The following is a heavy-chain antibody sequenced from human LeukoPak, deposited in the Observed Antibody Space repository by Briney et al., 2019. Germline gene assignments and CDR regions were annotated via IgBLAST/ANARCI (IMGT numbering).Heavy chain of an antibody. V-gene: IGHV3-53*01. D-gene: IGHD6-13*01. Sequence: GGSLRLSCAASGFTVSSNYMSWVRQAPGKGLEWVSVIYSGGSTYYADSVKGRFTISSDNSKNTLYLQMNSLRAEDTAIYYCARGDRAAAGFDYWGQGTLVTVSS. CDR1: GFTVSSNY. CDR3: ARGDRAAAGFDY. J-gene: IGHJ4*02. CDR2: IYSGGST.